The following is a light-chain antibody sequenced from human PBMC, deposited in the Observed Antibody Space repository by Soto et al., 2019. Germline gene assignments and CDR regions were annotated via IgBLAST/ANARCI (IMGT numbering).Light chain of an antibody. V-gene: IGKV4-1*01. J-gene: IGKJ2*01. CDR2: WAS. CDR1: QSVLYSSKNKNY. Sequence: DIVMTQSPDSLAVSLGERATINCKSSQSVLYSSKNKNYLAWYQQKSRQPPKLLIYWASTRESGVPDRFSGSGSGTDFTLTISSLQAEDVAVYYCQQYYSTPTFGQGTKLEIK. CDR3: QQYYSTPT.